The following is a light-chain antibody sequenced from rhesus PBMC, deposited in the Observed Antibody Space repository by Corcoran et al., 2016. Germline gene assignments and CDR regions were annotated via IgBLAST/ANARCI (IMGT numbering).Light chain of an antibody. CDR2: NTN. J-gene: IGLJ1*01. CDR3: LLYYSGAYI. Sequence: QAVVTQEPSMTVSPGGTVTLPCGSSTGAVISGNYPNWFQQKPGQVPRGLIYNTNSKHSWTPARFSGSLAGGKAALTLSGAQPEDEAEYYCLLYYSGAYIFGAGTRLTVL. V-gene: IGLV7-76*01. CDR1: TGAVISGNY.